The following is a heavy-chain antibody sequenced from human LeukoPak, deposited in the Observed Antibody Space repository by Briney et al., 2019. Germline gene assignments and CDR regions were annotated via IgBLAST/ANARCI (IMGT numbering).Heavy chain of an antibody. Sequence: PSETLSLTCAVYGGSFSGYYWSWIRQPPGKGLEWIGKINHSGSTNYNPSLKSRVTISVDTSKNQFSLKLSSVTAADTAVYYCASAFIVVVPAAMSYYYGMDVWGQGTTVTVSS. D-gene: IGHD2-2*01. CDR3: ASAFIVVVPAAMSYYYGMDV. CDR1: GGSFSGYY. J-gene: IGHJ6*02. CDR2: INHSGST. V-gene: IGHV4-34*01.